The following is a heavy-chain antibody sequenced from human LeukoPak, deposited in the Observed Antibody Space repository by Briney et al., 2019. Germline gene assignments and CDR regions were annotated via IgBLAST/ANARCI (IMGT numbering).Heavy chain of an antibody. J-gene: IGHJ3*02. Sequence: GGSLRLSCAASGFGFSSYALHWVRQAPGKGLEWMAFISYDTNNKYYADSVKGRFTISRDNSKNTLYLQMNSLRTEDTAVYYCAAQDGFDIWGQGTMVTVSS. V-gene: IGHV3-30-3*01. CDR1: GFGFSSYA. CDR3: AAQDGFDI. CDR2: ISYDTNNK.